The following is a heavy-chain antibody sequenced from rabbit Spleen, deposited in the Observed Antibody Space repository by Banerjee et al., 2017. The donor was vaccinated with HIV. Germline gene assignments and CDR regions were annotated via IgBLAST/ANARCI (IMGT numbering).Heavy chain of an antibody. D-gene: IGHD2-1*01. J-gene: IGHJ4*01. V-gene: IGHV1S47*01. CDR1: GFSFSSNW. Sequence: QEQLEESGGGLVKPGGTLTLTCTVSGFSFSSNWICWVRQAPGKGLEWIACIDTNDGNTYYANWVNGRFTISSHNAQNTLYLQLSSLTAADTATYFCVRDQAGDADYGPYYLNLWAQAPWSPS. CDR3: VRDQAGDADYGPYYLNL. CDR2: IDTNDGNT.